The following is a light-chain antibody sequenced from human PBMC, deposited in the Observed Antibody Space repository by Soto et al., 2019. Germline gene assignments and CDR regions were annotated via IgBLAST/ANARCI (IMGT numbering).Light chain of an antibody. V-gene: IGLV1-40*01. Sequence: QSVLTQPASVSGAPGQSVYIPCTGTTSNLGAGYDVHWYQHLPGTAPTLLISDNTNRPSGVPDRFSGSKSGTSASLAISGLQSEDEADYYCQSYDNSLRAYVFGPGTKVTVL. J-gene: IGLJ1*01. CDR1: TSNLGAGYD. CDR3: QSYDNSLRAYV. CDR2: DNT.